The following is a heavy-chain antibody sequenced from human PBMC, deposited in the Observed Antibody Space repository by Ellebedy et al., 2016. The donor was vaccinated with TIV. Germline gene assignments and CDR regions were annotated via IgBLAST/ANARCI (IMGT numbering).Heavy chain of an antibody. Sequence: AASVKVSCKASGYTFTSYNINWVRQAPGQGLEWMGWITAYDGTTNYAQKLQGRVTMTTDTSTSTAYMELKRLTSDDTAVYYCARRGRKMGASDYWGQGTLVTVSS. CDR2: ITAYDGTT. CDR1: GYTFTSYN. CDR3: ARRGRKMGASDY. D-gene: IGHD1-26*01. J-gene: IGHJ4*02. V-gene: IGHV1-18*04.